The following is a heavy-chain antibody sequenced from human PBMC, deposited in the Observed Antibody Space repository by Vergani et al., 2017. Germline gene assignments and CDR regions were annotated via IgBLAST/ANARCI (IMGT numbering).Heavy chain of an antibody. CDR1: GFTFSSYG. Sequence: QVQLVESGGGVVQPGRSLRLSCAASGFTFSSYGMHWVRQAPGKGLEWVAVISYDGSNKYYADSVKGRFTISRDNYKNTLYLQMNSLRAEDTAVYYCAKDSGSGSYYMGFDWFDPWGQGTLVTVSS. V-gene: IGHV3-30*18. D-gene: IGHD3-10*01. J-gene: IGHJ5*02. CDR2: ISYDGSNK. CDR3: AKDSGSGSYYMGFDWFDP.